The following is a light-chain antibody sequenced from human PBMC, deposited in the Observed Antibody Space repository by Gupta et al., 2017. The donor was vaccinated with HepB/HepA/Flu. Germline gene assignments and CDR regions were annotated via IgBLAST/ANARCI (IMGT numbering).Light chain of an antibody. CDR1: SNDVGAYKY. Sequence: SALTQPRPVSGSPGQSVTISCTGTSNDVGAYKYVSWYQQHPGEGPKLMIFDVSKRPSGVPDRFSGSKSGNTASLTISGLQAEDEADYYCCSYAGSRVVFGGGTKLTVL. CDR3: CSYAGSRVV. CDR2: DVS. V-gene: IGLV2-11*01. J-gene: IGLJ2*01.